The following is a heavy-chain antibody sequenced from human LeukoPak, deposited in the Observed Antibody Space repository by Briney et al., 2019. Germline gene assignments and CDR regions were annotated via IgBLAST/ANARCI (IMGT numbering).Heavy chain of an antibody. J-gene: IGHJ4*02. D-gene: IGHD2-8*01. CDR1: GFTFSSYA. V-gene: IGHV3-66*01. Sequence: GGSLRLSCAASGFTFSSYAMSWVRQAPGKGLEWVSVIYSGGSTYYADSVKGRFTISRDNSKNTLYLQMNSLRAEDTAVYYCSGEANIDYWGQGTLVTVSS. CDR3: SGEANIDY. CDR2: IYSGGST.